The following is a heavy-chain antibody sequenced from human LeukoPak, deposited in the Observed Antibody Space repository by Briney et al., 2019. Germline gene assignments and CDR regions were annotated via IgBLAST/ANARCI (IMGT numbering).Heavy chain of an antibody. D-gene: IGHD6-19*01. CDR1: GFTFSSYS. Sequence: GGSLRLSCADTGFTFSSYSMNWVRQAPGKGLEWVSSISSSSSYIYYADSVKGRFTISRDNAKNSLYLQMNSLRAEDTAVYYCARVGSSGLDVGYWGQGTLVTVSS. CDR3: ARVGSSGLDVGY. V-gene: IGHV3-21*01. J-gene: IGHJ4*02. CDR2: ISSSSSYI.